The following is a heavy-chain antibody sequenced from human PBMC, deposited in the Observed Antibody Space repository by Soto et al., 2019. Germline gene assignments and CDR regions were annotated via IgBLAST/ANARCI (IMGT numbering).Heavy chain of an antibody. CDR3: AKDRDGAAAGPTKFYGMDV. V-gene: IGHV3-23*01. D-gene: IGHD6-13*01. CDR2: ISGSGDST. CDR1: VFTFSSYA. J-gene: IGHJ6*02. Sequence: EVKLLESGGGLVQPGGSLRLSCAASVFTFSSYAMSWVRQAPGKGLEWVSVISGSGDSTYYADSVRGRFTISRDNSKNTLYLKMNSLRAEDTAVYYCAKDRDGAAAGPTKFYGMDVWGQGNTVTVSS.